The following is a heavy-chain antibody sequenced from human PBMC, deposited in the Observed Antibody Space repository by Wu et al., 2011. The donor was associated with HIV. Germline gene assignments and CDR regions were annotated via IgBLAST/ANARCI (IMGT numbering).Heavy chain of an antibody. CDR1: GYTFATYA. Sequence: VQLVQSGAEVKKPGASVKVSCKASGYTFATYAFTWVRQAPGQGLEWMGWISAYNGDTNYAQKLQGRVTMTTDTSTTTAYMELRSLRSDDTAVYYCAILNYEILTGYSTVDFWGQGTLVTVSS. V-gene: IGHV1-18*01. CDR3: AILNYEILTGYSTVDF. D-gene: IGHD3-9*01. J-gene: IGHJ4*02. CDR2: ISAYNGDT.